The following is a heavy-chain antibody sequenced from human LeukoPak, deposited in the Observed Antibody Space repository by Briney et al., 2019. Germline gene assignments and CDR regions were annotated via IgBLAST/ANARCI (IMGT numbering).Heavy chain of an antibody. D-gene: IGHD5-18*01. CDR1: GFTFSDNS. Sequence: PGGSLRLSCAASGFTFSDNSMNRVRQAPGKGLEWLAFLSDSGRAIHYADSVKGRFTISRDNAKNSLYLQMNSLRAEDTAVYYCAGDRQLWLGDAFDIWGQGTMVTISS. V-gene: IGHV3-48*04. CDR2: LSDSGRAI. J-gene: IGHJ3*02. CDR3: AGDRQLWLGDAFDI.